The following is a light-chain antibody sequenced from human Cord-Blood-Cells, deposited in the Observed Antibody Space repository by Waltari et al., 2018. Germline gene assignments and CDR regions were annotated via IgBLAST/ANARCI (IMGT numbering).Light chain of an antibody. J-gene: IGKJ5*01. V-gene: IGKV1-39*01. CDR2: AAS. Sequence: DIQMTQSHSSLSASVGDRVTITCRASQSISSYLNWYQQKPGKAPKLLIYAASSLQSGVPSRFSGSGSGTDFTLTISSLQPEDFATYYCQQSYSTPPTFGQGTRLEIK. CDR3: QQSYSTPPT. CDR1: QSISSY.